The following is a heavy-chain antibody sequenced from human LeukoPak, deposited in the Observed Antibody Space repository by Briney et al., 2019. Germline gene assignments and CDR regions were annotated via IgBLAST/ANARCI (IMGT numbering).Heavy chain of an antibody. J-gene: IGHJ4*02. CDR2: INPNNGGT. Sequence: ASVKVSCKASGYTFTGYYMHWVRQAPGQGLEWMGRINPNNGGTNYAQKFQGRVTMTGDTSISTAYMELSSLRSDDTAVYYCARGPKAARPPANFDYWGQGTLVTVSS. V-gene: IGHV1-2*06. CDR3: ARGPKAARPPANFDY. CDR1: GYTFTGYY. D-gene: IGHD6-6*01.